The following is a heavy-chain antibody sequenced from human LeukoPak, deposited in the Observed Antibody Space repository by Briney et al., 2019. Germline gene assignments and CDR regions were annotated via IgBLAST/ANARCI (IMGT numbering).Heavy chain of an antibody. D-gene: IGHD5-18*01. CDR3: ARDQGLTAPPPYGLDV. J-gene: IGHJ6*02. Sequence: SVKVSCKTSGGTFSSSAITWVRQAPGQGLEWMGRIIPVLNITTYAQKFQGSVTITADTSTSTVYMELSSLRSEETAVYYCARDQGLTAPPPYGLDVWGQGTTVIVYS. V-gene: IGHV1-69*04. CDR2: IIPVLNIT. CDR1: GGTFSSSA.